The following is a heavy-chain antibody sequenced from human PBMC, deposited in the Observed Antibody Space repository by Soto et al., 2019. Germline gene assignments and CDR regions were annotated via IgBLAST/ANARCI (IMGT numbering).Heavy chain of an antibody. D-gene: IGHD6-19*01. J-gene: IGHJ5*02. Sequence: TLSLTCSVSGGSINSSSYFWGWVRQPPGKGLEWIGSIYYSGSTYYNPSLRSRVTISVDTSKNQFSLKLSSVTAADTAVFYCARHYSSGSRNWFDPWGQGTLVTV. CDR3: ARHYSSGSRNWFDP. CDR2: IYYSGST. CDR1: GGSINSSSYF. V-gene: IGHV4-39*01.